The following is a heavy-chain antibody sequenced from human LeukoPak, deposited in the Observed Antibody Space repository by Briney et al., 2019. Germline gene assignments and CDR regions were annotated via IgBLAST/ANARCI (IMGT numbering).Heavy chain of an antibody. CDR1: GFTYSSYG. D-gene: IGHD3-22*01. CDR3: AKKGYYDGSGYYMYYFDH. CDR2: IRYDGSNK. Sequence: GGSLRLSCAASGFTYSSYGMHWVRQAPGKGLEWVAFIRYDGSNKYYADSVKGRFTISRDNSKNTLYLQMNSLRAEDTAVYYCAKKGYYDGSGYYMYYFDHWGQGTLVTVSS. J-gene: IGHJ4*02. V-gene: IGHV3-30*02.